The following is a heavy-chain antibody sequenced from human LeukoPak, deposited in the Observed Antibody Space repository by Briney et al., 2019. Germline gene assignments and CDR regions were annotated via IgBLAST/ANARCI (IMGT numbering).Heavy chain of an antibody. V-gene: IGHV4-39*01. Sequence: PSETLSLTCTVSGGSISSSSYYWGWIRQPPGKGLEWIGRIYYSGSTYYNPSLKSRVTISVDTSKNQFSLKLSSVTDADTAVYYCARHVGYSSSWYPDYYYYYYMDVWGKGTTVTVSS. CDR1: GGSISSSSYY. D-gene: IGHD6-13*01. J-gene: IGHJ6*03. CDR2: IYYSGST. CDR3: ARHVGYSSSWYPDYYYYYYMDV.